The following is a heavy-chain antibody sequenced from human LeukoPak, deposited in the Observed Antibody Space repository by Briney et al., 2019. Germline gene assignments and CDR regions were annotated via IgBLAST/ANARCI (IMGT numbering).Heavy chain of an antibody. CDR2: IKSKTDGGTT. CDR1: GFTFSNAW. Sequence: GGSLRLSCAASGFTFSNAWMSWVRQAPGKGLEWVSRIKSKTDGGTTDYAAPVKGRFTISRDDSKNTLYLQMNSLKTEDTAVYYCTLIAVAGTDFDYWGQGTLVTVSS. V-gene: IGHV3-15*01. D-gene: IGHD6-19*01. J-gene: IGHJ4*02. CDR3: TLIAVAGTDFDY.